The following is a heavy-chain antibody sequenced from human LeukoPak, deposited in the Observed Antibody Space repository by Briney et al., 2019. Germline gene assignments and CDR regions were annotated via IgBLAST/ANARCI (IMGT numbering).Heavy chain of an antibody. CDR1: GGIFSTYA. J-gene: IGHJ4*02. CDR2: IIPILHQA. Sequence: SVKVSCKASGGIFSTYAINWVRQAPGQGLEWMGRIIPILHQANYAQKFRDRVTITADESTSTAYMDLSSLRSEDTAVYFCARDPSNTSGRYPYFDNWGQGTLVTVSS. V-gene: IGHV1-69*11. D-gene: IGHD6-19*01. CDR3: ARDPSNTSGRYPYFDN.